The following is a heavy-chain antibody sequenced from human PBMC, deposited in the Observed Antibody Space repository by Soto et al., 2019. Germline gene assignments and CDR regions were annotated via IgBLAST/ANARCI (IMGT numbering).Heavy chain of an antibody. CDR2: IIPIYGTA. V-gene: IGHV1-69*01. CDR1: GGTFSKYT. Sequence: QVQLVQSGAEVKKPGSSVNVSCTVSGGTFSKYTINWVRQAPGQGLEWMAGIIPIYGTANYAQKFQGRISVTMDEWTTTAYMELRGLRSDDTAIYYCARDRDGYNYWYFDLWGRGSLITVSS. J-gene: IGHJ2*01. CDR3: ARDRDGYNYWYFDL. D-gene: IGHD5-12*01.